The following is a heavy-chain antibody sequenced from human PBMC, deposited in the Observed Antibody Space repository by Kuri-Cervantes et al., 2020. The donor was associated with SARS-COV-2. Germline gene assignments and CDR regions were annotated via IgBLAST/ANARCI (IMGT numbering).Heavy chain of an antibody. D-gene: IGHD3-3*01. J-gene: IGHJ4*02. V-gene: IGHV3-33*08. CDR3: ARVSHRGSGYQNPPDY. CDR1: GFTFSSYG. Sequence: LSLTCAASGFTFSSYGMHWVRQAPGKGLEWVAVIWYDGSNKYYADSVKGRFTISRDNSKNTPYLQMNSLRAEDTAVYYCARVSHRGSGYQNPPDYWGQGTLVTVSS. CDR2: IWYDGSNK.